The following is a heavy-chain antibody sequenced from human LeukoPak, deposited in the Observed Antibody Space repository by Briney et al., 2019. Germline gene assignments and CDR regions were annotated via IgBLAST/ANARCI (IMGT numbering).Heavy chain of an antibody. Sequence: GGSLRLSCAVSGFTFSNYWINWVRQAPGKGLEWVSTISGSGSSTYYADSVKGRFTISRDNAKNSLYLQMNSLRAEDTAVYYCARALWRTVVTAFGYWGQGTPVTVSS. CDR1: GFTFSNYW. D-gene: IGHD4-23*01. J-gene: IGHJ4*02. V-gene: IGHV3-21*01. CDR2: ISGSGSST. CDR3: ARALWRTVVTAFGY.